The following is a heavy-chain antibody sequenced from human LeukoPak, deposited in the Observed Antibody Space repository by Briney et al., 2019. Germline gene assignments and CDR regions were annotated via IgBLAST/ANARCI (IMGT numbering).Heavy chain of an antibody. V-gene: IGHV4-39*01. Sequence: PSETLSLTCTVSGGSIRSSYYYWGWIRQPPGKGLEWIGSIYDSGSTYYNPSLKSRVTISVDTSKNQFSLKLSSVTAADTAVYYCARHRPRCSGGSCYRWFDPWGQGTLVTVSS. J-gene: IGHJ5*02. CDR2: IYDSGST. D-gene: IGHD2-15*01. CDR3: ARHRPRCSGGSCYRWFDP. CDR1: GGSIRSSYYY.